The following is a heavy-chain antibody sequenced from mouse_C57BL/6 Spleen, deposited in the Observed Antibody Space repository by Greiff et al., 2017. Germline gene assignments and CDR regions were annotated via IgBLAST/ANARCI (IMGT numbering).Heavy chain of an antibody. V-gene: IGHV3-6*01. CDR3: ARNGCFDY. D-gene: IGHD1-2*01. CDR2: ISYDGSN. CDR1: GYSITSGYY. J-gene: IGHJ2*01. Sequence: EVKLQESGPGLVKPSQSLSLTCSVTGYSITSGYYWNWIRQFPGNKLEWMGYISYDGSNNYNPSLKNRISITRDTSKNQFFLKLNSVTTEDTATYYCARNGCFDYWGQGTTLTVSS.